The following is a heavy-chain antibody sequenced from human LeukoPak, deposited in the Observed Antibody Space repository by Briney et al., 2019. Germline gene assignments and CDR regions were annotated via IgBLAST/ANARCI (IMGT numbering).Heavy chain of an antibody. Sequence: GGARKISCKGSGCRFTSYWIGGVRQMPGKGLEGMGIIYPGDSDTRYSPSFQGQVTISADKSISTAYLQWSSLKASDTAMYYCARPSKGAFDIWGQGTMVTVSS. CDR2: IYPGDSDT. J-gene: IGHJ3*02. CDR1: GCRFTSYW. V-gene: IGHV5-51*01. CDR3: ARPSKGAFDI.